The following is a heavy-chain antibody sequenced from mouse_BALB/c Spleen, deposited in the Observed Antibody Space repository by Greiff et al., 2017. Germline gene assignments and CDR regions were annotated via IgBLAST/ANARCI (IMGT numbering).Heavy chain of an antibody. V-gene: IGHV3-6*02. Sequence: VQLRESGPGLVKPSQSLSLTCSVTGYSITSGYYWNWIRQFPGNKLEWMGYISYDGSNNYNPSLKNRISITRDTSKNQFFLKLNSVTTEDTATYYCASSEIYYGNWAWFADWGQGTLVTVSA. D-gene: IGHD2-1*01. CDR3: ASSEIYYGNWAWFAD. CDR1: GYSITSGYY. J-gene: IGHJ3*01. CDR2: ISYDGSN.